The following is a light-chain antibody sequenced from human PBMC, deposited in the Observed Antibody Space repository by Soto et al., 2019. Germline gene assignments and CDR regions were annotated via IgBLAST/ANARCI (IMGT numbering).Light chain of an antibody. CDR2: GAS. J-gene: IGKJ2*01. Sequence: EIVLTQSPGTLSLSPGERATLSCRASQSFSSSYLAWYQQKPGQAPRLLIYGASSRATGIPDRFSGSGSGTDFTLTISRLEPEDFAVYYCQQYGSSPYTFGQGIKLEIK. CDR1: QSFSSSY. CDR3: QQYGSSPYT. V-gene: IGKV3-20*01.